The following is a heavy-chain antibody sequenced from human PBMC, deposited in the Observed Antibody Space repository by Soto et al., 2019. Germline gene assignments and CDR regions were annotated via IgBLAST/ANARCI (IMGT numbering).Heavy chain of an antibody. CDR1: GYIFTDHF. CDR3: ARDSYYSSSSAY. V-gene: IGHV1-2*02. D-gene: IGHD6-13*01. J-gene: IGHJ4*02. Sequence: GASVKVSCKASGYIFTDHFMHWVRQAPGRGLEWMGWINPKSGVTNYAQRFQGRVTMTGDTSINTAYMDLSSLRSDDTAVYYCARDSYYSSSSAYWGPGAVCTVSS. CDR2: INPKSGVT.